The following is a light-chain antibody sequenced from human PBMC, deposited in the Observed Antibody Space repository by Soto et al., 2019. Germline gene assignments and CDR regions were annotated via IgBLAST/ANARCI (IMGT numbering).Light chain of an antibody. V-gene: IGKV3-20*01. CDR1: QSVSSN. Sequence: EIVMTQSPATLSVSPGARAPLSCRASQSVSSNLAWYQQKPGQAPRLLMYGASSRTTGIPDRLSGSGSGTDFTLTISRLEPEDFAVYYCQQYGSSPITFGQGTRLEIK. CDR2: GAS. J-gene: IGKJ5*01. CDR3: QQYGSSPIT.